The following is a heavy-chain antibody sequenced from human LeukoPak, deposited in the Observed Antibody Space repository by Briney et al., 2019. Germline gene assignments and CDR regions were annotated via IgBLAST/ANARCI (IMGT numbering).Heavy chain of an antibody. J-gene: IGHJ3*02. Sequence: ASVNVSRKAFGYTFTVYYMHWVRQAPGQGLEWRGWINPNSGGTNYAQKFQGRVTMTRDTSRSTVYMELSSLRSEDTAVYYCARNDYDILTGYYGSGGDAFDIWGQGTMVTVFS. D-gene: IGHD3-9*01. CDR2: INPNSGGT. CDR3: ARNDYDILTGYYGSGGDAFDI. CDR1: GYTFTVYY. V-gene: IGHV1-2*02.